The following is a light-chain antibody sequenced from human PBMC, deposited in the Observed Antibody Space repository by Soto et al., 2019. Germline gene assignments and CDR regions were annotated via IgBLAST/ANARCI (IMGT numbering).Light chain of an antibody. CDR3: SSYTGSNILV. CDR2: GVS. CDR1: SSDVGYYDY. J-gene: IGLJ2*01. Sequence: QSVLTPPPSASGSPGQSVTLSCTGTSSDVGYYDYVSWYQQHPGKAPKLMIYGVSKRPSGVPDRFSGSKSGNTASLTVSGLQAEDEADYYCSSYTGSNILVFGGGTKLTVL. V-gene: IGLV2-8*01.